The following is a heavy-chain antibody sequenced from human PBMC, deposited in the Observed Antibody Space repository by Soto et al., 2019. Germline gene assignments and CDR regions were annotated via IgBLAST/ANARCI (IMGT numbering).Heavy chain of an antibody. Sequence: QLQLQESGPGLVKPSETLSLTCTVSGGSISSRSYYWGWIRQPPGKGLEWIGSIYYSGSTYYNPSLKSRVTISVDTSKNQFSLKLSSVTAADTAVYYCAKRRGYSSSWYYFDYWGQGTLVTVSS. J-gene: IGHJ4*02. CDR1: GGSISSRSYY. V-gene: IGHV4-39*01. CDR3: AKRRGYSSSWYYFDY. D-gene: IGHD6-13*01. CDR2: IYYSGST.